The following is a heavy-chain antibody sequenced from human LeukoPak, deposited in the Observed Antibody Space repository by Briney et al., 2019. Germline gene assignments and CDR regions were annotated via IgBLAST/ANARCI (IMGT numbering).Heavy chain of an antibody. CDR2: IYYSGST. V-gene: IGHV4-30-4*08. D-gene: IGHD3-16*01. Sequence: SETLSLTCTVSGGSISSGDYYWSWIRQPPGKGLEWIGYIYYSGSTYYNPSLKSRVTISVDTSKNQFSLKLSSVTAADTAVYYCARVGGGYYYYMDVWGKGTTVTVSS. CDR1: GGSISSGDYY. J-gene: IGHJ6*03. CDR3: ARVGGGYYYYMDV.